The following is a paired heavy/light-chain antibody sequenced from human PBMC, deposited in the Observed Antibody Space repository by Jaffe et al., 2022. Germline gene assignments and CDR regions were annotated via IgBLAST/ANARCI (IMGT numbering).Heavy chain of an antibody. D-gene: IGHD6-19*01. J-gene: IGHJ4*02. V-gene: IGHV4-39*02. CDR3: ARLTRSSSSGWYAFDY. CDR2: IYFLGST. Sequence: QLQLQESGPGLVKPSETLSLTCTVSGGSISSSSYYWGWIRQPPGKGLEWIGSIYFLGSTYYNPSLKSRVTISVDTSRNHFSLKLSSVTAADTAVYYCARLTRSSSSGWYAFDYWGQGTLVTVSS. CDR1: GGSISSSSYY.
Light chain of an antibody. CDR2: EVS. Sequence: QSALTQPASVSGSPGQSITISCTGTSSDVGGYNYVSWYQQHPGKAPKVMIYEVSNRPSGVSNRFSGSKSGNTASLTISGLQAEDEADYYCSSYTTSSTLVFGGGTKLTVL. J-gene: IGLJ2*01. CDR1: SSDVGGYNY. CDR3: SSYTTSSTLV. V-gene: IGLV2-14*01.